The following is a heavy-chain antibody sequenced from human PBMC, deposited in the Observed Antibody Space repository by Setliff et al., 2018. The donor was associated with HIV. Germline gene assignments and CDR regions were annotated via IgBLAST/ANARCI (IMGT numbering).Heavy chain of an antibody. V-gene: IGHV4-39*01. Sequence: SETLSLTCTVSGGSISSSSYYWGWIRQPPGKGLEWIGSFYYSGNTYYNPSLKSRVTISVDTSKKQFSLRLTSVTAADTAVYYCARHSRAGDIDYWGQGTLVTVSS. CDR2: FYYSGNT. D-gene: IGHD3-16*01. J-gene: IGHJ4*02. CDR3: ARHSRAGDIDY. CDR1: GGSISSSSYY.